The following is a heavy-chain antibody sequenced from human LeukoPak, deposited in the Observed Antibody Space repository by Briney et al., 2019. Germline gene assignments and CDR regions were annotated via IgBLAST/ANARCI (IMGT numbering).Heavy chain of an antibody. CDR2: LRGGGET. CDR3: AKANWISSADAVV. Sequence: GGSLRLSCAASGFSFRSYAMSWVRQAPARGLEWVSSLRGGGETFYGDSVKGRFTLSRDESRNTVYLQMNSLRVEDTAVYFCAKANWISSADAVVWGQGTLVTVSS. CDR1: GFSFRSYA. J-gene: IGHJ4*02. D-gene: IGHD2-2*03. V-gene: IGHV3-23*01.